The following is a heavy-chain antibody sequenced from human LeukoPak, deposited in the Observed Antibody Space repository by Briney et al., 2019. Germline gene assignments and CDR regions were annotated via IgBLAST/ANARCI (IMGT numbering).Heavy chain of an antibody. D-gene: IGHD2-2*01. J-gene: IGHJ4*02. V-gene: IGHV3-7*04. CDR2: IKRDGSEK. CDR1: GFTFSSYW. Sequence: GGSLRLSCAASGFTFSSYWMSWVRQAPGKGLEWVANIKRDGSEKYYVDSGKGRFILYRDTAKNSLYLQMNSLRAEDTAVYYCARDRCSSTSCFIDYWGQGTLVTVSS. CDR3: ARDRCSSTSCFIDY.